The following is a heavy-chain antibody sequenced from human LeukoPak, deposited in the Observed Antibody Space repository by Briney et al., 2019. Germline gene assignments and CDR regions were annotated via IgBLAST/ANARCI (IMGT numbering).Heavy chain of an antibody. J-gene: IGHJ4*02. V-gene: IGHV3-23*01. Sequence: GGSLRLSCAASGLTLRSYVMSWVRQAPGKGLEWVSAIRGSDGITYYVDSVKGRFTISSDNSENTLYLQMNSLRAEDTAVYYCATESSASYLYYFDYWGQGTLVTVSS. CDR2: IRGSDGIT. CDR1: GLTLRSYV. D-gene: IGHD3-10*01. CDR3: ATESSASYLYYFDY.